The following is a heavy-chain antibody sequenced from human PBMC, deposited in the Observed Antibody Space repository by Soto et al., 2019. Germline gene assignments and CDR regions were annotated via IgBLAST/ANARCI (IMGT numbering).Heavy chain of an antibody. CDR3: ASVKGSSSEALDY. CDR1: GGSISSSSYY. Sequence: QLQLQESGPGLVKPSETLSLTCTVSGGSISSSSYYWGWIRQPPGKGLEWIGSIYYSGSTYYNPSLKSRVTIAVDTSKNQFSLKLSSVTAADTAVYYCASVKGSSSEALDYWGQGTLVTVSS. CDR2: IYYSGST. D-gene: IGHD6-6*01. J-gene: IGHJ4*02. V-gene: IGHV4-39*01.